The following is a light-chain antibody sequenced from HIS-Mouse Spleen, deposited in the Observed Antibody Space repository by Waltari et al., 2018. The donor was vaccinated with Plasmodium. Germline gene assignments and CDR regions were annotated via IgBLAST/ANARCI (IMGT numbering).Light chain of an antibody. V-gene: IGLV1-40*01. CDR2: GDS. Sequence: QSVLTQPPSVSGAPGQRVTISCTGSSSNIGAAYDVHRYQKLPGTAPKHLIYGDSNRPSGVPDRFSGSKSGTTASLAISGLQAEDEADYYCQSYDSSLSGWVFGGGTKLTVL. CDR3: QSYDSSLSGWV. J-gene: IGLJ3*02. CDR1: SSNIGAAYD.